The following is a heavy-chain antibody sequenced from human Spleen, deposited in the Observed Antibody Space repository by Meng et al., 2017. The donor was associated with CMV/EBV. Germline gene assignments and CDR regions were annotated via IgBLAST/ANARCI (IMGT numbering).Heavy chain of an antibody. D-gene: IGHD2-2*01. CDR1: GGSFSGYY. CDR2: INQSGYT. J-gene: IGHJ4*02. CDR3: ARYCSSTSCQEYYFDY. Sequence: SETLSLTCAVYGGSFSGYYWNWIRQAPGTGLEWIGEINQSGYTNYNPSLKSRATISVDTSKNQFSLKLSSVTAADTAVYYCARYCSSTSCQEYYFDYWGQGTLVTVSS. V-gene: IGHV4-34*01.